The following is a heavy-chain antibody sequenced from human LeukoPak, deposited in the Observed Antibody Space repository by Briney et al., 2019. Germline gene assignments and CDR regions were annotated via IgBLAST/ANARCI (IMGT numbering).Heavy chain of an antibody. J-gene: IGHJ3*02. CDR1: GESFSGYF. CDR2: INHSGYT. D-gene: IGHD3-22*01. V-gene: IGHV4-34*01. Sequence: SETLSLTCAVYGESFSGYFWSWIRQPPGKGLEWIGEINHSGYTNYNPSLKSRVTISVDTSKKQFSLKLNSVTAADTAVYFCARGPYSYDSSGAFDIWGQGTMVTVSS. CDR3: ARGPYSYDSSGAFDI.